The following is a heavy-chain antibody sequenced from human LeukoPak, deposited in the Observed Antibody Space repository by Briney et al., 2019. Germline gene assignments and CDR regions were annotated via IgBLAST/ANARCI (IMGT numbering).Heavy chain of an antibody. CDR2: IYYSGST. D-gene: IGHD5-18*01. Sequence: PSETLSLTCTVSGVSISSHYWSWLRQPPGKGLEWIGYIYYSGSTNYNPSLKSRVTISVDTSKNQFSLKLSSVTAADTAVYYCARCEAGYSYGEFDYWGQGTLVTVSS. CDR1: GVSISSHY. V-gene: IGHV4-59*11. CDR3: ARCEAGYSYGEFDY. J-gene: IGHJ4*02.